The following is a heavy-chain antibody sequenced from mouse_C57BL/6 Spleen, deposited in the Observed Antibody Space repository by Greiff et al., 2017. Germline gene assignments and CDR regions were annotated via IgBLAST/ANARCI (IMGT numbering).Heavy chain of an antibody. Sequence: EVQRVESGGGLVKPGGSLKLSCAASGFTFSSYAMSWVRQTPEKRLEWVATISDGGSYTNYPDNVKGRFTISRDNAQNNLYLQMSHLKSEDTAMYYCARDGGIWDEDYWGQGTTLTVSS. J-gene: IGHJ2*01. V-gene: IGHV5-4*01. D-gene: IGHD4-1*01. CDR2: ISDGGSYT. CDR3: ARDGGIWDEDY. CDR1: GFTFSSYA.